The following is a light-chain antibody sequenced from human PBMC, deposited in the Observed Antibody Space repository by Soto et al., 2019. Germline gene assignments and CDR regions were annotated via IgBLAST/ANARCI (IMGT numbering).Light chain of an antibody. V-gene: IGLV2-8*01. J-gene: IGLJ3*02. CDR2: EVS. Sequence: QSVLTQPPSASGSPGQSVTISCTGTSSDVGGYNYVSWYQHHPGKAPKLMIYEVSKRPSGVPDRFSGSKSGNTASLTVSGLQAEDEADYYCAAWDDSLNGWVFGGGTKLTVL. CDR1: SSDVGGYNY. CDR3: AAWDDSLNGWV.